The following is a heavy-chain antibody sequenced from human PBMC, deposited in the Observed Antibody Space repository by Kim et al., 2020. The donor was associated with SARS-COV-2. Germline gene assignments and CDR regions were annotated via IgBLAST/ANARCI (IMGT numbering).Heavy chain of an antibody. CDR1: GFTFSDYY. CDR3: ARSSLTATRLLWFGEPSGEYYFDY. Sequence: GGSLRLSCAASGFTFSDYYMSWIRQAPGKGLEWVSYISSSGSTIYYADSVKGRFTISRDNAKNSLYLQMNSLRAEDTAVYYCARSSLTATRLLWFGEPSGEYYFDYWGQGTLVTVSS. D-gene: IGHD3-10*01. V-gene: IGHV3-11*01. CDR2: ISSSGSTI. J-gene: IGHJ4*02.